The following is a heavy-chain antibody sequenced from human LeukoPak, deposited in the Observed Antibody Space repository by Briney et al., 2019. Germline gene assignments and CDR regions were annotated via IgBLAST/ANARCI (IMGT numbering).Heavy chain of an antibody. D-gene: IGHD4-17*01. CDR3: ARLDRGTTVNY. J-gene: IGHJ4*02. CDR1: GYTFTGYY. CDR2: INPNSGGT. V-gene: IGHV1-2*02. Sequence: ASVKVSCKASGYTFTGYYMHWVRQAPGQGREWVGWINPNSGGTNYAQKVQGRVTMTRDTSISTAYMELSRLRSDDTAVYYCARLDRGTTVNYWGQGTLVTVSS.